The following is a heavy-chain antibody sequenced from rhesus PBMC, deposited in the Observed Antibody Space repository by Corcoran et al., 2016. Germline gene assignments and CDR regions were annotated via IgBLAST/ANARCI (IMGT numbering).Heavy chain of an antibody. Sequence: QLQLQESGPGLVKPSETLSLTCAVSGYSISSGYGWSWIRQPPGKGLEWIGYTSYNGSTNYNPSLKSRFTISRDTSKNQFSLKLSSVTAADTAVYYCARGSTVLVVVATDAFDFWGQGLRVTVSS. CDR2: TSYNGST. V-gene: IGHV4-122*02. CDR1: GYSISSGYG. CDR3: ARGSTVLVVVATDAFDF. D-gene: IGHD2-21*01. J-gene: IGHJ3*01.